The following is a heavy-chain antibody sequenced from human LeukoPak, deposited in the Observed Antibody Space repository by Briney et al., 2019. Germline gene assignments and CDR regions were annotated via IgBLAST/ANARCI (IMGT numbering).Heavy chain of an antibody. CDR1: GYTFTGYY. Sequence: ASVKVSCKASGYTFTGYYMHWVRQAPGQGLEWMGWINPNSGGTNYAQKFQGRVTVTRDTSISTAYMELSRLRSDDTAVNYFASGSKVRVPIDWGQRTLVTVSS. J-gene: IGHJ4*02. CDR2: INPNSGGT. D-gene: IGHD3-10*01. CDR3: ASGSKVRVPID. V-gene: IGHV1-2*02.